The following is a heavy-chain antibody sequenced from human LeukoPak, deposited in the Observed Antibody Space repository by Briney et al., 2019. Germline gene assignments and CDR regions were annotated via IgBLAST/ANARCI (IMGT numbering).Heavy chain of an antibody. V-gene: IGHV3-7*01. D-gene: IGHD2-15*01. CDR3: ARHDHYSGGSCVY. Sequence: PGGSLRLSCAASGFTFSSYWMSWVRQAPGKGLEWVANIKQDGSEKYYVDSVKGRFTISRDDAKNSLYLQMNSLRAEDTAVYYCARHDHYSGGSCVYWGQGTLVTVSS. CDR2: IKQDGSEK. CDR1: GFTFSSYW. J-gene: IGHJ4*02.